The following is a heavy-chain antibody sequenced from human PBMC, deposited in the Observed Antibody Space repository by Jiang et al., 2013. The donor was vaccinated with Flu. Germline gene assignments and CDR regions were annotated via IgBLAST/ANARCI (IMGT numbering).Heavy chain of an antibody. V-gene: IGHV1-69*06. D-gene: IGHD3-22*01. J-gene: IGHJ3*02. CDR3: ARGDYYDSSGYSYDAFDI. Sequence: QLVESGAEVKKPGASVRVSCQASGHTFSHSHVHWVRQAPGQGLEWMGGIIPIFGTANYAQKFQGRVTITADKSTSTAYMELSSLRSEDTAVYYCARGDYYDSSGYSYDAFDIWGQGTMVTVSS. CDR2: IIPIFGTA. CDR1: GHTFSHSH.